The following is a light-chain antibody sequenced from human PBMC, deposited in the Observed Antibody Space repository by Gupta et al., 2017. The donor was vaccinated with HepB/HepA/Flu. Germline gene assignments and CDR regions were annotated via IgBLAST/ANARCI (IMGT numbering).Light chain of an antibody. J-gene: IGKJ4*01. V-gene: IGKV4-1*01. CDR3: QQYYSSPLT. CDR1: QSVLYSSNNKNY. Sequence: DIVMTQSPDSLAVSLGERATINCKSSQSVLYSSNNKNYLSWFQQKPGQPPKLLIYWASTRESGVPDRFSGSGSGTDFTLTISILRAEDVAVYYCQQYYSSPLTFGGGTKVEIK. CDR2: WAS.